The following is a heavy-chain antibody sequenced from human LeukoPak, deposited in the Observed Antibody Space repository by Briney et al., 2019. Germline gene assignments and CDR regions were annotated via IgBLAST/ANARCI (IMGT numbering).Heavy chain of an antibody. Sequence: PGGSLRLSCAASGFTFSSYVMSWVRQAPGKGLEWVANIKQDGSEKYYVDSVKGRFTISRDNAKNSLYLQMNSLRAEDTAVYYCARVHLFGAARRNRGDFDYWGQGTLVAVSS. CDR1: GFTFSSYV. CDR3: ARVHLFGAARRNRGDFDY. CDR2: IKQDGSEK. D-gene: IGHD3-16*01. J-gene: IGHJ4*02. V-gene: IGHV3-7*01.